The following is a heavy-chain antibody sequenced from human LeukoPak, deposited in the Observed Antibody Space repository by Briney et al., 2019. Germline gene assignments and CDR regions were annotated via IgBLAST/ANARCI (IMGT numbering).Heavy chain of an antibody. CDR2: INHSGST. Sequence: SETLSLTCTVSGGSISSSSYYWGWIRQPPGKGLEWIGEINHSGSTNYNPSLKSRVTISVDTSKNQFSLKLSSVTAADTAVYYCARTITMVRGSRRYFDYWGQGTLVTVSS. J-gene: IGHJ4*02. CDR1: GGSISSSSYY. CDR3: ARTITMVRGSRRYFDY. D-gene: IGHD3-10*01. V-gene: IGHV4-39*07.